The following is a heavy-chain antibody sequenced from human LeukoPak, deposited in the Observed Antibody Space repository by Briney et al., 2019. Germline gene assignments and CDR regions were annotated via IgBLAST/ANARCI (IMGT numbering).Heavy chain of an antibody. Sequence: RASVTVSFKASGYTFTIYDINWVRQAPGQGLEWMGWMNPNSGSTGYAQKFQGRVTITRNTSISTAYMELSSLRSEDTAVYYCARGALRFLEWSTEDEFDYWGQGTLVTVSS. CDR1: GYTFTIYD. CDR3: ARGALRFLEWSTEDEFDY. D-gene: IGHD3-3*01. J-gene: IGHJ4*02. V-gene: IGHV1-8*03. CDR2: MNPNSGST.